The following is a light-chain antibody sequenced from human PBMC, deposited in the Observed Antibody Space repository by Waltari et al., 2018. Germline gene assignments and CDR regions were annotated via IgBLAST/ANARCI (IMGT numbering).Light chain of an antibody. CDR1: ESLVHSAGNTH. CDR3: MQGTHWPYT. J-gene: IGKJ2*01. V-gene: IGKV2-30*02. Sequence: DVVMPPSTLSLHVTLGQPASISSKSSESLVHSAGNTHLNWFQQRPGQSPRRLIYRVSNRDSGVPDRFSGSESGTDFTLKISRVEAEDIGVYYCMQGTHWPYTFGQGTKLDIK. CDR2: RVS.